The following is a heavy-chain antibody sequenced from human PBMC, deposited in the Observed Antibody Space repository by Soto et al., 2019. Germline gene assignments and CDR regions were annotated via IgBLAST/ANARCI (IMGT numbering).Heavy chain of an antibody. CDR3: AHGSCSSADCYPNPYLDY. D-gene: IGHD2-2*01. CDR2: IYWDDDE. CDR1: GFSLSTTAEG. Sequence: QITLKESGPTLVKPTQTLKLTCTFSGFSLSTTAEGVGWIRQPPGKALEWLALIYWDDDERYSPSLKSRLTITNDTSKTQVVLTMTNVDPVDTATYYCAHGSCSSADCYPNPYLDYWGQGILVTVSS. V-gene: IGHV2-5*02. J-gene: IGHJ4*02.